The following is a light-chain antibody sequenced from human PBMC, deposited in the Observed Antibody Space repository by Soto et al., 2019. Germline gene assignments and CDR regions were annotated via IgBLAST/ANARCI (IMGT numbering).Light chain of an antibody. CDR3: QHYYNYPYT. V-gene: IGKV1-9*01. CDR1: QGISSY. J-gene: IGKJ2*01. CDR2: AAS. Sequence: IQLTQSPSFLSASVGDRVTITCRASQGISSYLAWYQQKPGKDPNLLIYAASTLQSGVPSRFSGSVSGTDFTLTISCLQSEDCATYYCQHYYNYPYTVGEGTKLEI.